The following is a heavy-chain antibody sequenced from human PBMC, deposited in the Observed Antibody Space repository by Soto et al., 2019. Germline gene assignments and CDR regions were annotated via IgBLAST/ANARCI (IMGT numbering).Heavy chain of an antibody. J-gene: IGHJ3*02. V-gene: IGHV4-30-4*01. CDR2: IYYSGST. CDR1: GGSISSGDYY. Sequence: PSETLSLTCTVSGGSISSGDYYWSWIRQPPEKGLEWIGYIYYSGSTYYNPSLKSRVTISVDTSKNQFSLKLSSVTAADTAVYYCARCGDYVAFDIWGQGTMVTVSS. CDR3: ARCGDYVAFDI. D-gene: IGHD4-17*01.